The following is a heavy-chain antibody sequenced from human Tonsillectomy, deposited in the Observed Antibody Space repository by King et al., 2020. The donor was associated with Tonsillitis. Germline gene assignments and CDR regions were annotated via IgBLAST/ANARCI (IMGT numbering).Heavy chain of an antibody. Sequence: VQLVESGGGLVQPGGSLRLSCAASGFTFSTYAMSWVRQAPGKGLEWVSTISFSGGSTYYADSVKGRFTISRDSSKNTLYLQMNSLRAEDTAVYYCATVGGATWGPLPLYYFDCWGQGTLVTVSS. CDR3: ATVGGATWGPLPLYYFDC. CDR2: ISFSGGST. D-gene: IGHD3-16*01. J-gene: IGHJ4*02. CDR1: GFTFSTYA. V-gene: IGHV3-23*04.